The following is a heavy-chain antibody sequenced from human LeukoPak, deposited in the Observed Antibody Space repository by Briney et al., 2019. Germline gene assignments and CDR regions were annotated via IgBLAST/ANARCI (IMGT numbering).Heavy chain of an antibody. D-gene: IGHD6-19*01. CDR3: AKERPDSSGWYYYYYGMDV. V-gene: IGHV3-30*18. J-gene: IGHJ6*02. CDR1: GFTFSSFV. CDR2: ISYDGSNK. Sequence: GGSLRLSCAASGFTFSSFVMHRVRQAPGKGLEWVAVISYDGSNKYYADSVKGRFTISRDNSKNTLYLQMNSLRAEDTAVYYCAKERPDSSGWYYYYYGMDVWGQGTTVTVSS.